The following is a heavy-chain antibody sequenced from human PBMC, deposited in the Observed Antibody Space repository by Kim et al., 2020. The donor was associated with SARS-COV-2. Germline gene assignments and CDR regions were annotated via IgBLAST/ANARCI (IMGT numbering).Heavy chain of an antibody. D-gene: IGHD1-26*01. J-gene: IGHJ4*02. CDR3: ARGLVAAAGIFDY. CDR1: GYSFTSYW. CDR2: IYPGDSDT. Sequence: ESLKISCKGSGYSFTSYWIGWVRQMPGKGLEWMGIIYPGDSDTRYSPSFQGQVTIPADKTISTAYLQWSSLKASDTAMYYCARGLVAAAGIFDYWGQGTLVTVSS. V-gene: IGHV5-51*01.